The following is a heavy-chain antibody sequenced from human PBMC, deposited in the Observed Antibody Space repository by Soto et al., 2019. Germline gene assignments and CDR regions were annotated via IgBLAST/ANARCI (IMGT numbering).Heavy chain of an antibody. Sequence: QVQLVQSGAEVKKPGASVKVSCKAYGYTFTSYYMHWVRQAPGQGLEWMGIINPSGGSTSYAQKFQGRITITRDKSTSTFYMELSSVRSEDTAVYYCARGYSSGGYVVDYSGQGTMVTVSS. CDR2: INPSGGST. D-gene: IGHD6-19*01. CDR1: GYTFTSYY. V-gene: IGHV1-46*01. CDR3: ARGYSSGGYVVDY. J-gene: IGHJ4*02.